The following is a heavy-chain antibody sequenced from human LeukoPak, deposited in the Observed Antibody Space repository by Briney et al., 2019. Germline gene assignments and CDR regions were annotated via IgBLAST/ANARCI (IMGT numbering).Heavy chain of an antibody. V-gene: IGHV3-21*01. D-gene: IGHD3-9*01. CDR2: ITSGGDYI. CDR1: GFTFNTFN. CDR3: ARGHYDVLAASYKWTPDY. J-gene: IGHJ4*02. Sequence: GGSLRLSCAASGFTFNTFNMNWVRQAPGKGLEWVSSITSGGDYIYYADSEKARFTTSRDNAKTSLSLQLNSLRVEDTAVYYCARGHYDVLAASYKWTPDYWGQGTLVTVSS.